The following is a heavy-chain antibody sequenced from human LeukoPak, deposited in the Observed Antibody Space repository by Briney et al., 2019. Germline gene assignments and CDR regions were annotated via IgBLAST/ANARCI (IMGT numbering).Heavy chain of an antibody. Sequence: GGSLRLSCAGSGFTFSNYAMSWVRQAPGKGLEWVSAISDTGATTYDADSVKGRFTISRDNSRSTLYLQMNSLRAEDTALYSCAKDTSLGRYCTNGVCSPFDYWGQGTLVTVSS. CDR3: AKDTSLGRYCTNGVCSPFDY. D-gene: IGHD2-8*01. CDR1: GFTFSNYA. J-gene: IGHJ4*02. CDR2: ISDTGATT. V-gene: IGHV3-23*01.